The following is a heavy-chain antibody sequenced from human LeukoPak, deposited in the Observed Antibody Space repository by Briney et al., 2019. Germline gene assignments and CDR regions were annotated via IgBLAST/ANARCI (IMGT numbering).Heavy chain of an antibody. Sequence: PSETLSLTCTVSGGSISSSSYYWGWIRQPPGKGLEWIGSIYYSGSTYYNPSLKSRVTISVDTSKNQFSLKLSSVTAADTAVYYCARAPFSRGFGEYYFDYWGQGTLVTVSS. D-gene: IGHD3-10*01. J-gene: IGHJ4*02. CDR3: ARAPFSRGFGEYYFDY. V-gene: IGHV4-39*07. CDR2: IYYSGST. CDR1: GGSISSSSYY.